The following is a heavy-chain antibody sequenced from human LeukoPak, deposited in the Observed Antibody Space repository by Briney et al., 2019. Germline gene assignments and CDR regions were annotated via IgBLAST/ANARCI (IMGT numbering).Heavy chain of an antibody. CDR3: ARDERDGGDTAMLGANIWFDP. J-gene: IGHJ5*02. V-gene: IGHV1-46*01. CDR1: GYTFTSYY. CDR2: INPSGFST. Sequence: GASVKVSCKASGYTFTSYYMHWVRQAPGQGLEWMGIINPSGFSTTYAQKFQGRVTMTRDTSTSTVYMELSSLRSEDTAVYYCARDERDGGDTAMLGANIWFDPWGQGTLVTVSS. D-gene: IGHD5-18*01.